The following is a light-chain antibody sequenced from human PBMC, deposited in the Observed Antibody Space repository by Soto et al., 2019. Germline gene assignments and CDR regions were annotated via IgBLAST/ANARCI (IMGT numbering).Light chain of an antibody. J-gene: IGKJ5*01. V-gene: IGKV3D-20*02. Sequence: VLTQYPGTLSLSPGERSTLSCLASQSVSSNHLAWYQQKPGQAPRLLIYGGSSRATGIPVRFSGSGSETDFTLTISSLEAEDFAVYYCQQHSNWPPITFGQGTRLDIK. CDR1: QSVSSN. CDR2: GGS. CDR3: QQHSNWPPIT.